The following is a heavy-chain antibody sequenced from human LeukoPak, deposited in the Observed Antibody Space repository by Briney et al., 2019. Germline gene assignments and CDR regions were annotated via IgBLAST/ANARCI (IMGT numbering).Heavy chain of an antibody. J-gene: IGHJ3*02. Sequence: PGGSLRLSCAAAGFTVSSTYMSWVRQAPGKGLEWVSVIYSGGSTYYADSVKGRFTISRDNSKSTLYLQMNSLRAEDTAVYYCARDEEDAFDIWGQGTMVTVSS. V-gene: IGHV3-53*01. CDR1: GFTVSSTY. CDR3: ARDEEDAFDI. CDR2: IYSGGST.